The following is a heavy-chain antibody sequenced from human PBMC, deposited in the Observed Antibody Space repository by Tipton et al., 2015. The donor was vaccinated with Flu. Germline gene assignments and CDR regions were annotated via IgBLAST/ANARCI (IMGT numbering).Heavy chain of an antibody. CDR2: VYTNTNT. V-gene: IGHV4-61*02. Sequence: TLSLTCSVSGDSIGGAYYWNWIRQPAGKGLEWIGRVYTNTNTNYKPSLESRVTISIDKSKNQFSLKLRSVTAADTAIYYCARGDYGDYDHEADSFDIWGQGTLVTVSA. J-gene: IGHJ3*02. CDR1: GDSIGGAYY. D-gene: IGHD4-17*01. CDR3: ARGDYGDYDHEADSFDI.